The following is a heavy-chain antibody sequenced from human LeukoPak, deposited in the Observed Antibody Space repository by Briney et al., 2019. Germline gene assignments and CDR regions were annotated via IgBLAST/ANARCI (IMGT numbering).Heavy chain of an antibody. CDR3: ARGKSDSSGWYFPDY. D-gene: IGHD6-19*01. CDR1: GYTFTSYY. V-gene: IGHV1-46*01. CDR2: INPSGGST. Sequence: ASVKVSCKASGYTFTSYYMHWVRQAPGQGLEWMGIINPSGGSTSYAQKFQGRVTMTRNTSISTAYMELSSLRSEDTAVYYCARGKSDSSGWYFPDYWGQGTLVTVSS. J-gene: IGHJ4*02.